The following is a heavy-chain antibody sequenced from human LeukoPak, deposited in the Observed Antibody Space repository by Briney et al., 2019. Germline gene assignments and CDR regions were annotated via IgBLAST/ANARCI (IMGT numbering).Heavy chain of an antibody. D-gene: IGHD3-22*01. J-gene: IGHJ4*01. CDR2: ISSSSSYI. CDR1: GFTFSSYS. Sequence: GGSLRLSCAASGFTFSSYSMNWVRQAPGKGLEGVSSISSSSSYIYYADSVKGRFTISRDNAKNSLYLQMNSLRAEDTAVYYCAREGAYDSSGGVNCWGQGTLVTVSS. CDR3: AREGAYDSSGGVNC. V-gene: IGHV3-21*01.